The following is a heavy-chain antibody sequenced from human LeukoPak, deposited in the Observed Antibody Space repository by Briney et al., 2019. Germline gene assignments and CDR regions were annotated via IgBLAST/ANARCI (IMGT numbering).Heavy chain of an antibody. CDR2: IFGSGGSP. CDR3: GKTTVGYSSGQKPAWPADY. J-gene: IGHJ4*02. CDR1: GFTFGSHA. D-gene: IGHD5-18*01. Sequence: GGSLRLSCEASGFTFGSHAMYWVRQAPGKGLEWVAGIFGSGGSPHYADPVKGRFTISRDNSRNTVYLQINSLRAEDTAVYYCGKTTVGYSSGQKPAWPADYWGQGTLVTVSS. V-gene: IGHV3-23*01.